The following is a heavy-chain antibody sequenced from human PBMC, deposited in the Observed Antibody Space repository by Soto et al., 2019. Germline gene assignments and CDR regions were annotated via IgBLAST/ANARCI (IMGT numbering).Heavy chain of an antibody. J-gene: IGHJ4*02. CDR3: ARRYGGNLDY. D-gene: IGHD1-26*01. CDR1: GGSISSYD. Sequence: PSETLSLTCTVSGGSISSYDWSWIRQPPGKGLEWIGYIYYSGSTNYNPSLKSRVTISVDTSKNQFSLKLSSVTAADTAVYYCARRYGGNLDYWGQGTPVTAPQ. V-gene: IGHV4-59*08. CDR2: IYYSGST.